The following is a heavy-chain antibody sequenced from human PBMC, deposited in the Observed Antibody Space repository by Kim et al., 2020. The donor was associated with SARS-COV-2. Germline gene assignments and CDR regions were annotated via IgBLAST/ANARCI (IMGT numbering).Heavy chain of an antibody. Sequence: GGSLRLSCAGSGFNFSSYGVHWVRQAPGKGLEWVAVISYDGSDKYYVESVKGRFTISRDYSKNTVYLQMNSLRVEDTAVYYCAKDFYVGGSSYFGDHWGQGTLVSVTS. CDR2: ISYDGSDK. V-gene: IGHV3-30*18. CDR3: AKDFYVGGSSYFGDH. CDR1: GFNFSSYG. J-gene: IGHJ4*02. D-gene: IGHD3-16*01.